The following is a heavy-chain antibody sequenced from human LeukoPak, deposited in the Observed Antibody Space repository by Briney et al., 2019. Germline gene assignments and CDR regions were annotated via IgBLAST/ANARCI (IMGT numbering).Heavy chain of an antibody. J-gene: IGHJ4*02. Sequence: ASVKVSCKASGYTFTSYGISWVRQAPGQGLEWMGWISAYNGNTNYAQKLQGRVTMTTDTSTSTAYMELRSLRSDDTAVYYCVRGRGGLTTVTTLFDYWGQGTLVTVSS. CDR3: VRGRGGLTTVTTLFDY. CDR1: GYTFTSYG. CDR2: ISAYNGNT. V-gene: IGHV1-18*01. D-gene: IGHD4-17*01.